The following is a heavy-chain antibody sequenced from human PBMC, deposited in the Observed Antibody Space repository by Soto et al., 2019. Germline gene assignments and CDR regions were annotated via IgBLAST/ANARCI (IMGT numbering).Heavy chain of an antibody. J-gene: IGHJ3*02. CDR1: GFTFSSYA. D-gene: IGHD3-10*01. CDR3: AKMLGYYYGSGSPWGDAFDI. Sequence: EVQLLESGGGLVQPGGSLRLSCAASGFTFSSYAMSWVRQAPGKGLEWVSAISGSGGSTYYADSVKGRFTISRDNSKNTLYLHMNSLRAEDTAVYYCAKMLGYYYGSGSPWGDAFDIWGQGTMVTVSS. V-gene: IGHV3-23*01. CDR2: ISGSGGST.